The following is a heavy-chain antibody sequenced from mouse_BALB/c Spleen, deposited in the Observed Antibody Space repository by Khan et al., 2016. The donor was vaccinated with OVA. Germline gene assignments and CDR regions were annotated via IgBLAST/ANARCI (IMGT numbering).Heavy chain of an antibody. CDR2: INTYTGEP. V-gene: IGHV9-1*02. Sequence: QIQLVQSGPELKKPGETVKISCKASGYTFTNQGMNWVKQAPGKGLKWMGWINTYTGEPTYADDFKGRFAFSLETSASTAYLQINNLKNEDMSTXFCARGYWYFDVWGAGTTVTVSS. J-gene: IGHJ1*01. CDR1: GYTFTNQG. CDR3: ARGYWYFDV.